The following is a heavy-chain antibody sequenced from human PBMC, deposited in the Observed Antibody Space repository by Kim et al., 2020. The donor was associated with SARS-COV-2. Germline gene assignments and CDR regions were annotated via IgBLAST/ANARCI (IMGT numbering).Heavy chain of an antibody. CDR3: AKGDGRSVFGGIIDYFDN. J-gene: IGHJ4*02. V-gene: IGHV3-23*01. Sequence: GGSLRLSCAASGFTFSTYAMSWVRQAPGKGLEWVSSVSGSGGGTYYADSVKGRFTISRDNYKNTLYLQMNSLRVEDMAVYYCAKGDGRSVFGGIIDYFDNWGQGTLVTVSS. CDR1: GFTFSTYA. CDR2: VSGSGGGT. D-gene: IGHD3-16*02.